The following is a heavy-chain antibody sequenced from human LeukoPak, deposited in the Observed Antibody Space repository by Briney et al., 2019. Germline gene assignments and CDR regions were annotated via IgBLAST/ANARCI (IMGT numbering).Heavy chain of an antibody. CDR2: IYHSGST. CDR1: GGSISSSNW. Sequence: SETLSLTCAVSGGSISSSNWWSWVRQPPGKGLEWIGEIYHSGSTNYNPSLKSRVTISVDKSKNQFSLKLSSVTAADTAVYYCARDRAQPYYYFDYWGQGTLVTVSS. D-gene: IGHD2-21*01. V-gene: IGHV4-4*02. J-gene: IGHJ4*02. CDR3: ARDRAQPYYYFDY.